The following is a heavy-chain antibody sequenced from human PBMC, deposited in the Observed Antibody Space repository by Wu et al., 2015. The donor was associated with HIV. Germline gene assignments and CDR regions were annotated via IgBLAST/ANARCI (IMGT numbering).Heavy chain of an antibody. CDR3: ATGYCGGTTCYSAAFDM. D-gene: IGHD2-2*01. CDR1: GYSFTAYY. V-gene: IGHV1-2*02. CDR2: INPNSGGT. Sequence: QVQLVQSGTEVRRPGASVRVSCKTSGYSFTAYYMHWVRQAPGQGLEWMGWINPNSGGTNSAQKFQGRVTMTRDTSISTAYMDMNRLRSDDTAVYYCATGYCGGTTCYSAAFDMWGQGTNGHRSLQ. J-gene: IGHJ3*02.